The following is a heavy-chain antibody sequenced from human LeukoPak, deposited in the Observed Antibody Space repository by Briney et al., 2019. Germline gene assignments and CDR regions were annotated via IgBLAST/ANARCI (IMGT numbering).Heavy chain of an antibody. J-gene: IGHJ4*02. V-gene: IGHV1-3*01. CDR2: INAGNGNT. CDR3: ARSIVVVPAALDY. Sequence: ASVKVSCKASGYTFTSYAMHWVRQAPGQRLEWTGWINAGNGNTKYSQKFQGRVTITRDTSASTAYMELSSLRSEDTAVYYCARSIVVVPAALDYWGQGTLVTVSS. CDR1: GYTFTSYA. D-gene: IGHD2-2*01.